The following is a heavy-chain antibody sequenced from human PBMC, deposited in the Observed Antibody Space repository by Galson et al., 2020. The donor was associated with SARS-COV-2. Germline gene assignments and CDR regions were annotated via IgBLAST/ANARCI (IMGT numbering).Heavy chain of an antibody. V-gene: IGHV3-13*01. J-gene: IGHJ3*02. D-gene: IGHD3-22*01. CDR3: AREAYYDGSGPNPVTRDGAFDI. CDR2: IATTGGT. CDR1: GLTLSSYE. Sequence: GSLRLSCAASGLTLSSYEMHWVRQATGKGLEWVSAIATTGGTFYSGSVKGRFTISRENGKNSLYLQMNSLRAGDTAVYYCAREAYYDGSGPNPVTRDGAFDIWGQGTMVTVSS.